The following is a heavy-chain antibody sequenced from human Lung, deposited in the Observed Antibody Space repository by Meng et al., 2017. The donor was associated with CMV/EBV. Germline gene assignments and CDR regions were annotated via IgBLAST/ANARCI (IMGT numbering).Heavy chain of an antibody. CDR1: GGSISSSSYY. Sequence: GSLRLSCTVSGGSISSSSYYWGWIRQPPGKGLEWIGSIYYSGSNYYNPSLKSRVTISVDTSKNQFTLKLSSVTAADTAVYYCASGSLSLGAMERLDYWGQGTLVTVSS. CDR3: ASGSLSLGAMERLDY. CDR2: IYYSGSN. J-gene: IGHJ4*02. V-gene: IGHV4-39*06. D-gene: IGHD1-26*01.